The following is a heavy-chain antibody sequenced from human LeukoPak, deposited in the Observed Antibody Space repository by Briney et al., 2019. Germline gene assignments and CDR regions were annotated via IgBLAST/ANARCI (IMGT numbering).Heavy chain of an antibody. CDR2: ISAYNGNT. V-gene: IGHV1-18*01. D-gene: IGHD3-10*01. J-gene: IGHJ4*02. CDR1: GYTFTSYG. Sequence: ASVKVSCKASGYTFTSYGISWVRQAPGQGLEWIGWISAYNGNTNYAQKLQGRVTMTTDTSTSTAYMELRSLRSDDTAVYYCAREMGSGSEYYFDYWGQGTLVTVSS. CDR3: AREMGSGSEYYFDY.